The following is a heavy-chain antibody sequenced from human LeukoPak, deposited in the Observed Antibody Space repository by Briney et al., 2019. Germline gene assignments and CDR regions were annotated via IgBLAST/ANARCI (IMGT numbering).Heavy chain of an antibody. V-gene: IGHV4-31*03. CDR3: ASSYWYYYDSSGPSYFQH. D-gene: IGHD3-22*01. Sequence: SETLSLTCTVSGGSISSGGYYWSWIRQHPGKGLEWIGYIYYSGSTYYNPSLKSRVTISVDTSKNQFSLKLSSVTAADTAVYYCASSYWYYYDSSGPSYFQHWGQGTLVTVSS. J-gene: IGHJ1*01. CDR2: IYYSGST. CDR1: GGSISSGGYY.